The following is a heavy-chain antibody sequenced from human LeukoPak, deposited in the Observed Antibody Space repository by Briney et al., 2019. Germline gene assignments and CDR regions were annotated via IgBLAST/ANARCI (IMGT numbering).Heavy chain of an antibody. D-gene: IGHD6-13*01. J-gene: IGHJ6*02. CDR2: INWNGGST. Sequence: GGSLRLSCAASGFTFDDYGMSWVRQAPGKGPEWVSGINWNGGSTGYAGSVKGRFTISRDNAKNSLYLQMNSLRAEDTAVYYCARELAAAGPSAGMDVWGQGTTVTVSS. CDR3: ARELAAAGPSAGMDV. V-gene: IGHV3-20*04. CDR1: GFTFDDYG.